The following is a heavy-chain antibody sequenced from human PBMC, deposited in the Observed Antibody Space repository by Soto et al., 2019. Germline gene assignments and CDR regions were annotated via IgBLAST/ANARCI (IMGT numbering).Heavy chain of an antibody. CDR1: GGSFSGYY. CDR3: ARTRYGSGSYYNAPAPNDY. D-gene: IGHD3-10*01. V-gene: IGHV4-34*01. J-gene: IGHJ4*02. Sequence: SETLSLTCAVYGGSFSGYYWSWIRQPPGKGLEWIGEINHSGSTNYNPSLKSRVTISVDTSKNQFSLNLSSVTAADTAVYYCARTRYGSGSYYNAPAPNDYWGQGTLVTVSS. CDR2: INHSGST.